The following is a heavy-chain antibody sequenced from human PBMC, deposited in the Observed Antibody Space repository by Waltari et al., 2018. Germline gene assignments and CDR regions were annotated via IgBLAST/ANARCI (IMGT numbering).Heavy chain of an antibody. J-gene: IGHJ4*02. CDR3: ASALGYCAGGACSFDY. D-gene: IGHD2-8*02. CDR2: IKEDGSEK. Sequence: EVQLVESGGGLVQPGGSLRLSCAASGFTFSNYWMNWVRQAPGKGLEWVANIKEDGSEKYYVDSVKGRFTISRDNAKNSLYLQMNSLRVEDTAVYYCASALGYCAGGACSFDYWGQGTLVTVSS. CDR1: GFTFSNYW. V-gene: IGHV3-7*01.